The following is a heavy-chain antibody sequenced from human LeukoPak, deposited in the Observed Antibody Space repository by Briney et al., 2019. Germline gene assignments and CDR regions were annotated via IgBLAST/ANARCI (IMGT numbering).Heavy chain of an antibody. CDR1: GYTFTGYY. CDR2: INPNSGGT. D-gene: IGHD3-10*01. Sequence: ASVKVSCKASGYTFTGYYMHWVRQAPGQGLEWMGWINPNSGGTNYPQKFQGRVTMTRDTSISTAYMELSRLRSDDTAVYYCASPYGSGSFTAFDIWGQGTMVTVSS. J-gene: IGHJ3*02. V-gene: IGHV1-2*02. CDR3: ASPYGSGSFTAFDI.